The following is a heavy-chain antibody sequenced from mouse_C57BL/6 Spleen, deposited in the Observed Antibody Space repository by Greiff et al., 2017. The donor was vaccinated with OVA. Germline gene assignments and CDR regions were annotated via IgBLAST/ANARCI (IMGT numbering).Heavy chain of an antibody. Sequence: EVMLVESGGGLVQPGGSLSLSCAASGFTFTDYYMSWVRQPPGKALEWLGFIRNKANGYTTEYSASVKVRFTISRDNSQSILYLQMNALRAADSATYYCARSDLLRGFAYWGQGTLVTVSA. CDR2: IRNKANGYTT. CDR1: GFTFTDYY. CDR3: ARSDLLRGFAY. V-gene: IGHV7-3*01. D-gene: IGHD1-1*01. J-gene: IGHJ3*01.